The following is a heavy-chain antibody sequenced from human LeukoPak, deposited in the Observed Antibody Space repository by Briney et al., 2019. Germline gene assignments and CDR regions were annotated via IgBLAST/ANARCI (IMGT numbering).Heavy chain of an antibody. CDR2: ISWNSGSI. J-gene: IGHJ5*02. CDR1: GFTFDDYA. CDR3: AREYCSGGSCSKAGFDP. D-gene: IGHD2-15*01. Sequence: GRSLRLSCAASGFTFDDYAMHWVRQAPGKGLEWVSGISWNSGSIGYADSVKGRFTISRDNAKNSLYLQMNSLRAEDTAVYYCAREYCSGGSCSKAGFDPWGQGTLVTVSS. V-gene: IGHV3-9*01.